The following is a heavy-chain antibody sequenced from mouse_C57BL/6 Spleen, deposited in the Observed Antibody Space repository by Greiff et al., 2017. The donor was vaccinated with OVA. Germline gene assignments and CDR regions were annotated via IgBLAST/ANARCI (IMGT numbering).Heavy chain of an antibody. D-gene: IGHD1-1*01. V-gene: IGHV14-4*01. CDR3: STRNYGSSYDY. CDR2: IDPANGDT. J-gene: IGHJ2*01. Sequence: VQLQQPGAELVRPGASVKLSCSASGFNIKDDYMHWVKQRPEQGLEWIGWIDPANGDTEYAPKFQGKATITADTSYNTACLQISRLTSEDTAVYYCSTRNYGSSYDYWGKGTTLTVSS. CDR1: GFNIKDDY.